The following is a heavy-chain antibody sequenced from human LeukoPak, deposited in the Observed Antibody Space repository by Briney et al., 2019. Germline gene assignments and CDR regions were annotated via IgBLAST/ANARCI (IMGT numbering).Heavy chain of an antibody. J-gene: IGHJ4*02. D-gene: IGHD1-14*01. Sequence: SGTLSLTCAVSGGSISSGGYSWSWIRQPPGEGLEWIGYIYHSGSTYYNPSLKSRVTISVDRSKNQFSLKLSSVTAADTAVYYCARGYYRVNFDYWGQGTLVTVSS. CDR3: ARGYYRVNFDY. CDR2: IYHSGST. V-gene: IGHV4-30-2*01. CDR1: GGSISSGGYS.